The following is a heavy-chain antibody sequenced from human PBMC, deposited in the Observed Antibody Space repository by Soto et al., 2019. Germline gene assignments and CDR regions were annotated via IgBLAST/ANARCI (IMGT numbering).Heavy chain of an antibody. V-gene: IGHV3-23*01. Sequence: GGSLRLSCAASGFTFSSHAMSWVRQAPGKGLEWVSGINISGGTTYYADSVKGRFTISRDISKNTLVLQMSSLRAEGTAVYYCAKDTGRELDYWGQGTRVTVSS. J-gene: IGHJ4*02. D-gene: IGHD1-1*01. CDR2: INISGGTT. CDR3: AKDTGRELDY. CDR1: GFTFSSHA.